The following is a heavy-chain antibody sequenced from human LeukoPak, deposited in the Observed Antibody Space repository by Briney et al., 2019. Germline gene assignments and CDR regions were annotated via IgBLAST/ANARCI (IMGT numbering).Heavy chain of an antibody. D-gene: IGHD3-16*02. CDR3: AKIRGGTYYDYIWGSYRSEFLDAFDI. Sequence: PGGSLRLSCAASGFTFSSYAMSWVRQAPGKGLEWVSAISGSGGSTYYADSVKGRFTISRDNSKNTLYLQMNSLRAEDTAVYYCAKIRGGTYYDYIWGSYRSEFLDAFDIWGQGTMVTVSS. CDR1: GFTFSSYA. V-gene: IGHV3-23*01. J-gene: IGHJ3*02. CDR2: ISGSGGST.